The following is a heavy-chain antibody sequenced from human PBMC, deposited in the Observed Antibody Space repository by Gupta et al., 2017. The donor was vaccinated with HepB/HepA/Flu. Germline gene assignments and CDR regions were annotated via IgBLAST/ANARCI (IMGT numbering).Heavy chain of an antibody. J-gene: IGHJ4*02. CDR1: GFVFSAYP. CDR2: IKKDGSET. V-gene: IGHV3-7*01. Sequence: HLVESGGSLVQSGGSLRISCAASGFVFSAYPMSWVRQAPGKGPEWVATIKKDGSETFFLDSVQGRFRISRDNAHNSLSLQLNHLSPEDTGVYYCVRKNTTFFDFWGQGTFIIVSS. D-gene: IGHD2/OR15-2a*01. CDR3: VRKNTTFFDF.